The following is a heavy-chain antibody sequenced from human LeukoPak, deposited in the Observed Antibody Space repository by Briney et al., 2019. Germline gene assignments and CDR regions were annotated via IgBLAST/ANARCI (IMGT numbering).Heavy chain of an antibody. D-gene: IGHD1-26*01. CDR2: IYYTGST. CDR1: GASISGGTYY. J-gene: IGHJ4*02. Sequence: SETLSLTCSVSGASISGGTYYWGWIRQPPGKGLEWIGSIYYTGSTYDNPSLKSRVTISVDTSKYQFSLKLSSVTAADTAVYYCARRGGSGRAFDYWGQGTLVTVSS. V-gene: IGHV4-39*01. CDR3: ARRGGSGRAFDY.